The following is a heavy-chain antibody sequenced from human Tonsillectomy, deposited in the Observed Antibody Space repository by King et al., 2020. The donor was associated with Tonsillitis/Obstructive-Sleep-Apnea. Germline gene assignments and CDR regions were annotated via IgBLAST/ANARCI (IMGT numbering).Heavy chain of an antibody. CDR2: IYSGGST. V-gene: IGHV3-66*01. D-gene: IGHD1-26*01. CDR1: GFTVSSNF. CDR3: ARYVTSGGGFDY. Sequence: EVQLVESGGGLVQPGGSLRLSCAASGFTVSSNFMSWVRQAPGKGREWVSVIYSGGSTYYADSVKGRFTISRDNSKNTLYLQLNSLRAEDTAVYYCARYVTSGGGFDYWGQGTLVTVSS. J-gene: IGHJ4*02.